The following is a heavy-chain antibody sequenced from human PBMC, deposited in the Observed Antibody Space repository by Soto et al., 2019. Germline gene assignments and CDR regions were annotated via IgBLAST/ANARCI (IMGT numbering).Heavy chain of an antibody. D-gene: IGHD3-22*01. Sequence: EVQLVESGGGLVKPGGSLRLSCAASGFTFSTYSMNWVRQAPGKGLEWVSSISSSSSYIDYADSVKGRFNISRDNAKNSLYLQMNSLRAEDTAVYYCARGYHYYDSSGYDKWDAFDIWGQGTMVTVSS. CDR2: ISSSSSYI. J-gene: IGHJ3*02. V-gene: IGHV3-21*01. CDR1: GFTFSTYS. CDR3: ARGYHYYDSSGYDKWDAFDI.